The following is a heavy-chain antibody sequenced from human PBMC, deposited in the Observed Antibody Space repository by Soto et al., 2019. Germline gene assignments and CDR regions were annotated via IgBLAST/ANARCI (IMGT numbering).Heavy chain of an antibody. CDR1: GYTFSIYG. Sequence: SVKVACKGAGYTFSIYGIGWLRKTPGQGLEWMGWISAYNGNTNYAQKLQGRVTMTTDKSISTAYLQWSSLKASDTAMYYCARQGQQLSYYGMDVWGQGTTVTVSS. D-gene: IGHD6-13*01. CDR2: ISAYNGNT. CDR3: ARQGQQLSYYGMDV. J-gene: IGHJ6*02. V-gene: IGHV1-18*01.